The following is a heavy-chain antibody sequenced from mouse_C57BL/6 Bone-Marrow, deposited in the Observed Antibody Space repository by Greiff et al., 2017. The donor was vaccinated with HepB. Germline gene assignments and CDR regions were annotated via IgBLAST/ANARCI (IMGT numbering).Heavy chain of an antibody. J-gene: IGHJ3*01. Sequence: EVQRVESGGGLVKPGGSLKLSCAASGFTFSSYAMSWVRQTPEKRLEWVATISDGGSYTYYPDNVKGRFTISRDNAKNNLYLQMSHLKSEDTAMYYCARVLRLAYWGQGTLVTVSA. D-gene: IGHD1-1*01. CDR3: ARVLRLAY. CDR2: ISDGGSYT. CDR1: GFTFSSYA. V-gene: IGHV5-4*01.